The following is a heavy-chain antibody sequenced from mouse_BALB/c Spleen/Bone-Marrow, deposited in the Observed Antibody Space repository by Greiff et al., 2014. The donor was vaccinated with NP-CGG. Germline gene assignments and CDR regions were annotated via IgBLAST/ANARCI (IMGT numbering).Heavy chain of an antibody. CDR2: IYPGNVNT. CDR1: GYTFTSYY. Sequence: VKLVESGPELVKPGASVRISCKASGYTFTSYYIHWVKQRPGQGLEWIGWIYPGNVNTKYNEKFKDKATLTADKSSSTAYMQLSSLTSEDSAVYFCARGGYDGAWFTYWGQGTLVTVSA. CDR3: ARGGYDGAWFTY. D-gene: IGHD2-14*01. J-gene: IGHJ3*01. V-gene: IGHV1S56*01.